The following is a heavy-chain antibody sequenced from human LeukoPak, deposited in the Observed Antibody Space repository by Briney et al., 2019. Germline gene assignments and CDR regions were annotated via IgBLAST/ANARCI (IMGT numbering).Heavy chain of an antibody. CDR2: INHSGST. Sequence: SETLSLTCAVYGGSFSGYYWSWIRQPPGKGLEWSGEINHSGSTNYNPSLKSRVTISVDTSKNQFSLKLSSVTAADTAVYYCARISGYLLGEYFDYWGQGTLVTVSS. D-gene: IGHD5-12*01. J-gene: IGHJ4*02. CDR3: ARISGYLLGEYFDY. V-gene: IGHV4-34*01. CDR1: GGSFSGYY.